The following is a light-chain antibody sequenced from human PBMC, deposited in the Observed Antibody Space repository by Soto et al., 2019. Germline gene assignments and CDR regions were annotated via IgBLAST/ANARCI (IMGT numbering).Light chain of an antibody. J-gene: IGKJ2*01. V-gene: IGKV3-20*01. CDR2: GAS. CDR1: QSVSSNY. Sequence: EIVLTQSPGTLSLSPGERATLSCRASQSVSSNYLAWYQQRPGQAPRLLIYGASSRATGVPDSFSGSGSGTDFTLTISRLEPEDSAVYYCQQYWSSPYTFGQGTKLEIK. CDR3: QQYWSSPYT.